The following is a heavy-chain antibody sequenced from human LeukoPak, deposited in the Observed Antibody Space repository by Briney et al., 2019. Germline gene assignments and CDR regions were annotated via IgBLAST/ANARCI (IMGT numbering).Heavy chain of an antibody. D-gene: IGHD2-2*01. CDR3: ARYARGYCSSTRCYEGYYYYMDV. Sequence: RAGGSLRLSCAASGFTFDDYGMSWVRQAPGKGLEWVSGINWNGGNTVYGDSVMGRFTISRDNAKNSLYLQMNSLRAEDTALYYCARYARGYCSSTRCYEGYYYYMDVWGRGTTVTVSS. V-gene: IGHV3-20*04. J-gene: IGHJ6*03. CDR1: GFTFDDYG. CDR2: INWNGGNT.